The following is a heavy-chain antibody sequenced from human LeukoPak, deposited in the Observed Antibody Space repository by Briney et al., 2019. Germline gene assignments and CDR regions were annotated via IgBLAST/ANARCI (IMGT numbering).Heavy chain of an antibody. D-gene: IGHD3-3*01. CDR2: ISSSGSTI. CDR1: GFTLSSYE. V-gene: IGHV3-48*03. J-gene: IGHJ4*02. Sequence: QTGGSLRLSCAASGFTLSSYEMNWVRQAPGKGLEWVSYISSSGSTIYYADSVKGRFSISRDNAKNSLYLQMNSLRAEDTAVYYCARVKGSGYRNSIDYWGQGTLVTVSS. CDR3: ARVKGSGYRNSIDY.